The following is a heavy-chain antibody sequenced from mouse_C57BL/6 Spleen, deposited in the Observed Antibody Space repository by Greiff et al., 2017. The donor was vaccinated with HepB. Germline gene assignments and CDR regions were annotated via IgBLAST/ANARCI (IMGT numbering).Heavy chain of an antibody. CDR1: GYAFSSSW. CDR3: ARGRDYGNYDAMDY. D-gene: IGHD2-1*01. CDR2: IYPGDGDT. V-gene: IGHV1-82*01. Sequence: VQLQQSGPELVKPGASVKISCKASGYAFSSSWMNWVKQRPGKGLEWIGRIYPGDGDTNYNGKFKGKDTLTADKSSSTAYMQLSSLTSEDSAVYFCARGRDYGNYDAMDYWGQGTSVTVSS. J-gene: IGHJ4*01.